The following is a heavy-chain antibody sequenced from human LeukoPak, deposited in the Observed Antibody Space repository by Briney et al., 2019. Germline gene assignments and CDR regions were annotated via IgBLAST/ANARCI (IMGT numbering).Heavy chain of an antibody. CDR3: ARDRAANQDWVEFDP. CDR2: IRDSGEV. V-gene: IGHV3-66*02. CDR1: GFRVSDYY. D-gene: IGHD3/OR15-3a*01. Sequence: GGSLRLYCAVSGFRVSDYYMRWVRQAPGKGLEWVGLIRDSGEVFYADFARGRFAISRDESENTLYLQMNSLRVEDTAVYFCARDRAANQDWVEFDPWGQGTPVIVSS. J-gene: IGHJ5*02.